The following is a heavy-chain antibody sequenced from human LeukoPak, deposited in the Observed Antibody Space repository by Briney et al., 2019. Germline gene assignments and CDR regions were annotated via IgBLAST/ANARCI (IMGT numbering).Heavy chain of an antibody. CDR1: GGSISRYY. J-gene: IGHJ4*02. CDR3: ARHGGAYSFDY. D-gene: IGHD2-21*01. CDR2: IDDSGRT. V-gene: IGHV4-59*08. Sequence: AETQSLTCTVSGGSISRYYWSWIWQPPRKGLEWIGYIDDSGRTTNNPSLKSRVTISVATSKNQFSLKLTSESAADTAVYYCARHGGAYSFDYWGQGTLVTVTS.